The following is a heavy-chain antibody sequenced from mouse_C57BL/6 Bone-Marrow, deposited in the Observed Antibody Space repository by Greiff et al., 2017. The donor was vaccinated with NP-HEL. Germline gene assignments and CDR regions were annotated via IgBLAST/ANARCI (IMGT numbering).Heavy chain of an antibody. J-gene: IGHJ1*03. CDR2: INPNNGGT. CDR1: GYTFTDYN. CDR3: ARGGSSYLYWYFDV. V-gene: IGHV1-18*01. Sequence: VQLKESGPELVKPGASVKIPCKASGYTFTDYNMDWVKQSHGKSLEWIGDINPNNGGTIYNQKFKGKATLTVDKSSSTAYMELRSLTSEDTAVYYCARGGSSYLYWYFDVWGTGTTVTVSS. D-gene: IGHD1-1*01.